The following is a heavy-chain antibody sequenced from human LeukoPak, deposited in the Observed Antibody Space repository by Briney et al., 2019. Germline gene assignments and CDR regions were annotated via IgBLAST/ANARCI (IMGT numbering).Heavy chain of an antibody. J-gene: IGHJ5*02. CDR1: GGTFSSYA. CDR3: ARDRADGYSSSWWDWFDP. D-gene: IGHD6-13*01. V-gene: IGHV1-18*01. CDR2: ISAYNGNT. Sequence: GASVKVSCKASGGTFSSYAISWVRQAPGQGLEGMEWISAYNGNTNYAQKLQGRVTMTTDTSTSTAYMELRSLRSDDTAVYYCARDRADGYSSSWWDWFDPWGQGTLVTVSS.